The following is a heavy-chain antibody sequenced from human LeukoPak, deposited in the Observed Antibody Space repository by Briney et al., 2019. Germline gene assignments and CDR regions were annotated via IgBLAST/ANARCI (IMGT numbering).Heavy chain of an antibody. CDR2: ISSSGSTI. J-gene: IGHJ4*02. D-gene: IGHD3-22*01. V-gene: IGHV3-11*01. CDR1: GFTFSDYY. CDR3: ARVYDSSGYYYAVGGDFGY. Sequence: GGSLRLSCAASGFTFSDYYMSWIRQAPGKGLEWVSYISSSGSTIYYADSVKGRFTISRDNAKNSLYLQMNSLRAEDTAVYYCARVYDSSGYYYAVGGDFGYWGQGTLVTVSS.